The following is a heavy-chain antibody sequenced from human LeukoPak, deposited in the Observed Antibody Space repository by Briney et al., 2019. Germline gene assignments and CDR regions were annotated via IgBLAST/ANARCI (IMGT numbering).Heavy chain of an antibody. CDR2: IYYSGST. V-gene: IGHV4-39*07. J-gene: IGHJ4*02. Sequence: SETLSLTCTASGGSISSSSYYWGWIRQPPGKGLEWVGSIYYSGSTYYNPSLKSRVTISVDTSKNQFSLKLSSVTAADTAVYYCARGITYYDILTGYPTFIDYWGQGTLVTVSS. D-gene: IGHD3-9*01. CDR1: GGSISSSSYY. CDR3: ARGITYYDILTGYPTFIDY.